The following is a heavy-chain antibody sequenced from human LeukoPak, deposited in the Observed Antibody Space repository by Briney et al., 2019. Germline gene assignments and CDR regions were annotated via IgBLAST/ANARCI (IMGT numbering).Heavy chain of an antibody. D-gene: IGHD2-2*01. CDR1: GFSFSTYG. CDR3: VRDGWDLCTSSSCYVPFDL. Sequence: PGGSLRLSCVASGFSFSTYGMHWVRQAPGKGLEWVAFIRYDGSNKYDADSVKGRLTISRDNSKNTLYLQMNSLRVEDTAVYFCVRDGWDLCTSSSCYVPFDLWGRGTLVSVSS. V-gene: IGHV3-30*02. CDR2: IRYDGSNK. J-gene: IGHJ2*01.